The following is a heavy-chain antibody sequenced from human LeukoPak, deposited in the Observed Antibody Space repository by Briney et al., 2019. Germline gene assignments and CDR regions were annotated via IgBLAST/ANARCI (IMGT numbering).Heavy chain of an antibody. J-gene: IGHJ4*02. Sequence: GGSLRLSCAASGFTFSSYSMNWVRQAPGKGLEWVSSISSSSSYIYYADSVKGRFTISRDNAKNSLYLQMNSLRAEDAAVYYCTSGLYYDSWSDLFDYWGQGTLVTVSS. CDR1: GFTFSSYS. CDR2: ISSSSSYI. D-gene: IGHD3-3*01. V-gene: IGHV3-21*01. CDR3: TSGLYYDSWSDLFDY.